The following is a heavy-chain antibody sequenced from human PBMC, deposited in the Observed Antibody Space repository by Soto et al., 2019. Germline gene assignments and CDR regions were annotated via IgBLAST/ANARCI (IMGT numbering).Heavy chain of an antibody. Sequence: QVQRVESGGGVVQPGRSLRLSCVASGFSFSNYAMHWVRQAPGKGLEWVAVISYDGSNKYYADSVKGRFTISRDNSKNTLYLQMNNLRTEDTAVYYCAAVRGYRQDFDAFDIWGQGTMVTVSS. D-gene: IGHD3-16*02. CDR2: ISYDGSNK. V-gene: IGHV3-30-3*01. J-gene: IGHJ3*02. CDR1: GFSFSNYA. CDR3: AAVRGYRQDFDAFDI.